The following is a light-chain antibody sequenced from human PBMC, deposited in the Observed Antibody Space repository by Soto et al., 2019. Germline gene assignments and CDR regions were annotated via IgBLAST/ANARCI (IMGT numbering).Light chain of an antibody. CDR3: QQCYMGWT. CDR1: QSVSSW. V-gene: IGKV1-5*01. CDR2: GAS. J-gene: IGKJ1*01. Sequence: DIQMTQSPSTLSASVGDRVTITCRASQSVSSWLAWYQQKPGKPPKVLIYGASNLQSGVPSRFSGTGSGTEFTFSITSLQPEDFGTYYCQQCYMGWTFGQGTKVAIK.